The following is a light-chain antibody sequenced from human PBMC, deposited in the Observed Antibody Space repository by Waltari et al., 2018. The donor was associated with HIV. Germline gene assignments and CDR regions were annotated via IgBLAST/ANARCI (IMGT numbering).Light chain of an antibody. CDR1: QSISGA. J-gene: IGKJ4*01. V-gene: IGKV3-11*01. Sequence: EVPLTQSPATLSLSPGESATLSCRASQSISGAVAWYQQKPGQAPRPLILDASRGYTGIPVRFRGSGSGTDFTLTISSLEPEDFAIYYCQQGSGWPPAFSFGGGTRVDIK. CDR2: DAS. CDR3: QQGSGWPPAFS.